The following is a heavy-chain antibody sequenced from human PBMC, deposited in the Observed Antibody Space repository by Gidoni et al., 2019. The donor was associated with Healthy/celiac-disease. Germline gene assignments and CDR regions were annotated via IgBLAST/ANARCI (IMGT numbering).Heavy chain of an antibody. CDR2: ISGSGGST. CDR3: AKDLQYDY. Sequence: EVQLLESGGGLVQPGGSLRRPCVASGFTFSNYAMSWVRQAPGKGLAWVSAISGSGGSTYYADSVKGRFTISRDNSKNTLYLQMNSLRAEDTAVYYCAKDLQYDYWGQGTLVTVSS. D-gene: IGHD1-1*01. V-gene: IGHV3-23*01. J-gene: IGHJ4*02. CDR1: GFTFSNYA.